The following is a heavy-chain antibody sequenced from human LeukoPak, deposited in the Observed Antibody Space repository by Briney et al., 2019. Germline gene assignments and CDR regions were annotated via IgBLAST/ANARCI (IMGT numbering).Heavy chain of an antibody. D-gene: IGHD4-23*01. J-gene: IGHJ6*02. CDR1: GGSISSYY. CDR2: IYYSGST. V-gene: IGHV4-59*08. CDR3: ARLAGNYYYYYYGMDV. Sequence: SETLSLTCTVSGGSISSYYWSWIRHPPGKGLEWIGYIYYSGSTNYNPSLKSRVTISVDTSKNQFSLKLSSVTAADTAVYYCARLAGNYYYYYYGMDVWGQGTTVTVSS.